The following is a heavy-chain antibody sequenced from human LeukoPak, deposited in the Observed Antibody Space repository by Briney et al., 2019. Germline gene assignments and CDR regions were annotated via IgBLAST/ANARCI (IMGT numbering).Heavy chain of an antibody. D-gene: IGHD3-22*01. Sequence: SETLSLTCTVSGASISSYYWSWIRQPPGKGLEWIGYFYYSGNTNYNPSLKSRLFMSVDTSKNQFSLKLSSVTAADTAVYYCARGGGYYYDSTPYWGQGTLVTVSS. V-gene: IGHV4-59*12. CDR2: FYYSGNT. CDR1: GASISSYY. CDR3: ARGGGYYYDSTPY. J-gene: IGHJ4*02.